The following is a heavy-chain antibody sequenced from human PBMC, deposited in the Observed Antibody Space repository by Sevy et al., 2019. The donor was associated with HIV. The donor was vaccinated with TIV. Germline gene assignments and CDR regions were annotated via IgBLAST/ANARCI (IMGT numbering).Heavy chain of an antibody. J-gene: IGHJ4*02. D-gene: IGHD3-10*01. V-gene: IGHV3-23*01. CDR3: AKDRVSGSYYTGDFDY. CDR1: GFTFSIYA. CDR2: ISISGADT. Sequence: GGSLRLSCAASGFTFSIYAMTWVRQAPGKGLEWVSAISISGADTYYADSVKGRFTISRDNSKNTLYLQMNSLRAEDTAVYYCAKDRVSGSYYTGDFDYWGQGTLVTVSS.